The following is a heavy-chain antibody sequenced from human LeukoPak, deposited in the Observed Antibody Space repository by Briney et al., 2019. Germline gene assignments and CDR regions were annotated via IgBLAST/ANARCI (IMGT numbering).Heavy chain of an antibody. J-gene: IGHJ4*02. CDR1: RFTFSSYG. Sequence: GRSLRLSCAASRFTFSSYGMHWVRQAPGKGLEWVAVIWYDGSNKYYADSVKGRFTISRDNSKNTLCLQMNSLRAEDTAVYYCAKGDLAAAGLDYWGQGTLVSVSS. V-gene: IGHV3-33*06. CDR2: IWYDGSNK. CDR3: AKGDLAAAGLDY. D-gene: IGHD6-13*01.